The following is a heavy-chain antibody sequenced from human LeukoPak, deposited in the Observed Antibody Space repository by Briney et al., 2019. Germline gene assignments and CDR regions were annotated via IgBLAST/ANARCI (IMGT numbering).Heavy chain of an antibody. J-gene: IGHJ6*03. D-gene: IGHD2-2*01. CDR2: ISAYNGNT. CDR3: ARGCQYQLLIVLYYYMDV. V-gene: IGHV1-18*01. CDR1: GYTFTSYG. Sequence: ASVKVSCKASGYTFTSYGISWVRQAPGQGLEWMGWISAYNGNTNYAQKLQGRVTMTTDTSTSTAYMELSRLRSDDTAVYYCARGCQYQLLIVLYYYMDVWGKGTTVTISS.